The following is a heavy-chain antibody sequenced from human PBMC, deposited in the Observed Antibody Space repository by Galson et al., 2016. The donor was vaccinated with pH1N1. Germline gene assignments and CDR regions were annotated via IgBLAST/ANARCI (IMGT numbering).Heavy chain of an antibody. CDR3: AKEVYVRVPAAYFDS. J-gene: IGHJ4*02. CDR2: IIGSGGST. D-gene: IGHD2-2*01. V-gene: IGHV3-23*01. CDR1: GFTFSSYA. Sequence: SLRLSCAASGFTFSSYAMTWVRQAPGKGLEWVSAIIGSGGSTYYADSVKGRFTISRDNSKNTLYLQMNSLRAEDTAVYYCAKEVYVRVPAAYFDSWGQGTLVTVSS.